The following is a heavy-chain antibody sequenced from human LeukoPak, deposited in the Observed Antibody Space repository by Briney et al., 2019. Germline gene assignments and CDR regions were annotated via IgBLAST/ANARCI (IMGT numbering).Heavy chain of an antibody. CDR3: ARGHRMSGYLAYYYGMDV. CDR1: GYTFTGYY. D-gene: IGHD3-3*01. Sequence: ASVKVSCKASGYTFTGYYMHWVRQAPGQGLEWMGIINPSGGSTSYAQKFQGRVTMTRNTSISTAYMELSSLRSEDTAVYYCARGHRMSGYLAYYYGMDVWGQGTTVTVSS. J-gene: IGHJ6*02. V-gene: IGHV1-46*01. CDR2: INPSGGST.